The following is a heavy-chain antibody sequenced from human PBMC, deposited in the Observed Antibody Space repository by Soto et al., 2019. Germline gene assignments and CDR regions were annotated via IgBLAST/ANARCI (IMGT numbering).Heavy chain of an antibody. CDR3: ARYSSGYYGDY. CDR1: GFTFSTYA. CDR2: ISGSGGST. J-gene: IGHJ4*02. Sequence: EVQLLESGGGLVQPGGSLRVSCTTSGFTFSTYAMGWVRQAPGKGLEWVSAISGSGGSTYYADSVEGRFSISRDNYKNTLYLQMNSLRAEDTAFYYCARYSSGYYGDYWGLGTLVTVSS. D-gene: IGHD3-22*01. V-gene: IGHV3-23*01.